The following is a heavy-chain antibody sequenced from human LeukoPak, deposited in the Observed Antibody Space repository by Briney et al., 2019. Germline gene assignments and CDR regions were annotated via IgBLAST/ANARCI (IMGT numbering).Heavy chain of an antibody. Sequence: GGSLRLSCAASGFTFFNYVMSWVRQAPGKGLEWVANIKQDGSEKYYVDSVKGRFTISRDNAKNSLFLQMNSLRADDTAVYHCMMSLTAHYYYGLDVWGQGTTVTVSS. CDR1: GFTFFNYV. D-gene: IGHD2-21*02. CDR2: IKQDGSEK. J-gene: IGHJ6*02. V-gene: IGHV3-7*02. CDR3: MMSLTAHYYYGLDV.